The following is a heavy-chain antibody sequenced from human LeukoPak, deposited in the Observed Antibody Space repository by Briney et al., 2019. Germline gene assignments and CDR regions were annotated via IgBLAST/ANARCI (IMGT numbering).Heavy chain of an antibody. D-gene: IGHD3-22*01. CDR3: ARDTYDSSGYYAHLDY. CDR1: GFTFSSYW. Sequence: GGSLRLSCAASGFTFSSYWMSWVRQAPGKGLEWVANIKQDGSEKYYVDSVKGRFAISRDNAKNSLYLQMSSLRAEDTAVYYCARDTYDSSGYYAHLDYWGQGTLVTVSS. V-gene: IGHV3-7*01. CDR2: IKQDGSEK. J-gene: IGHJ4*02.